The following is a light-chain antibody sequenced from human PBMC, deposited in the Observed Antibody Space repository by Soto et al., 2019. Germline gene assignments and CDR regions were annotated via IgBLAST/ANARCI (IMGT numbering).Light chain of an antibody. V-gene: IGKV1-5*03. Sequence: DIQMTQSPSTLSASVGDRVTITCRASQSISSWLAWYQQKPGKAPKLLIYKEASLESGVPSRFSGSGSGTEFTLTISSLQTDDFSTYYCQQYGTFGPGTKVDIK. CDR2: KEA. CDR3: QQYGT. J-gene: IGKJ3*01. CDR1: QSISSW.